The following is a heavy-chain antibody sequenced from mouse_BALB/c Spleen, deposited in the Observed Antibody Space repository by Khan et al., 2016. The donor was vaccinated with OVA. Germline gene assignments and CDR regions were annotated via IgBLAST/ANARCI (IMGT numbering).Heavy chain of an antibody. CDR2: ILPGSGSN. Sequence: QVQLKQSGAELMKPGASVKISCKATGYTFSSYWIEWVKQRPGHGLEWIGEILPGSGSNNYNEKFKGKATFTAETSSTTAYMQLSSLTSEDYAVCYNASGNYYGGSSCFGYWGQGTLVTVSA. V-gene: IGHV1-9*01. CDR1: GYTFSSYW. CDR3: ASGNYYGGSSCFGY. D-gene: IGHD1-1*01. J-gene: IGHJ3*01.